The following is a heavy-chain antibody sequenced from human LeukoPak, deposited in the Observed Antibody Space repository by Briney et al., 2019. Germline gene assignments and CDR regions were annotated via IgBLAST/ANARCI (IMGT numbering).Heavy chain of an antibody. J-gene: IGHJ4*02. CDR1: GYSFTGDY. D-gene: IGHD3-16*01. CDR3: ATQRGSYLWGTDFDY. Sequence: ASVKVSCKASGYSFTGDYMHWVRKAPGPGLELMGWINPNSGDTKYAQKFQGRVTMTRDTSISTAYMELSRLTSDDTAVYYCATQRGSYLWGTDFDYWGQGTLVTVSS. V-gene: IGHV1-2*02. CDR2: INPNSGDT.